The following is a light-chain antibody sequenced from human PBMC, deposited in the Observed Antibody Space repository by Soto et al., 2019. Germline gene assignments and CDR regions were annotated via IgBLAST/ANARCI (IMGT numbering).Light chain of an antibody. Sequence: DIQLTQSPSFLSASVGDRVTITCRATQGISTYLAWYQHKPGKAPKLLIYTASTWQSGVPSRFSGSGSGTDFTLTISSLQPEDFATYYCQQVKSYPLTFGGGTKVEIK. CDR3: QQVKSYPLT. V-gene: IGKV1-9*01. J-gene: IGKJ4*01. CDR2: TAS. CDR1: QGISTY.